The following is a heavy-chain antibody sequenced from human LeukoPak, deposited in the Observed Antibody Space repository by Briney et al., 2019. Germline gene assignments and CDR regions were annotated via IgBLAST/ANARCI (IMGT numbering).Heavy chain of an antibody. J-gene: IGHJ4*02. CDR3: SRQDTAMGWSDFDY. CDR1: GYSFTSYW. CDR2: IDPSDSYT. D-gene: IGHD5-18*01. V-gene: IGHV5-10-1*01. Sequence: GESLKISCKGSGYSFTSYWINWVRQMPGKGLEWMGRIDPSDSYTTYSPSFQGHVTISTGKSISTAYLQWSSLKASDTAIYYCSRQDTAMGWSDFDYWGQGTLVTVSS.